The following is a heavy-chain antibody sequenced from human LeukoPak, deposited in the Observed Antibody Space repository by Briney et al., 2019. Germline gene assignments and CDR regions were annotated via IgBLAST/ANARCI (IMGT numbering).Heavy chain of an antibody. V-gene: IGHV3-21*01. CDR3: ARDIVVVVPAAISDYYYYMDV. CDR2: ISSSSSYT. CDR1: GFTFSSYA. Sequence: PGGSLRLSCAASGFTFSSYAMSWVRQAPGKGLEWVSAISSSSSYTYYADSVKGRFTISRDNAKNSLYLQMNSLRAEDTAVYYCARDIVVVVPAAISDYYYYMDVWGKGTTVTVSS. J-gene: IGHJ6*03. D-gene: IGHD2-2*02.